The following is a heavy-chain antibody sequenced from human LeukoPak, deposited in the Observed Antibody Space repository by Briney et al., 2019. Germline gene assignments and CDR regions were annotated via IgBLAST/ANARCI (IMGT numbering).Heavy chain of an antibody. D-gene: IGHD1-26*01. V-gene: IGHV4-61*08. J-gene: IGHJ3*02. CDR2: IYYSGST. CDR1: GGSISSGGYY. Sequence: SETLSLTCTVSGGSISSGGYYWSWIRQHPGKGLEWIGYIYYSGSTNYNPSLKSRVTISVDTSKNQFSLKLSSVTAADTAVYYCARPRRVGATGAFDIWGQGTMVTVSS. CDR3: ARPRRVGATGAFDI.